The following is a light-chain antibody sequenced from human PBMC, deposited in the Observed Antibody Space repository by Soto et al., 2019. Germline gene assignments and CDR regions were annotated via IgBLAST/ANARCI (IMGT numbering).Light chain of an antibody. CDR3: CSYAGNSEV. CDR1: SGDVGGYNL. Sequence: QSALTQPASVSGSPGQSITIPCTGTSGDVGGYNLVSWYQQHPGKAPKLMIYEVTERPSGVSNRFSGSKSGNTASLTISGLQHDDEAYYYCCSYAGNSEVFGTGTKVTVL. V-gene: IGLV2-23*02. J-gene: IGLJ1*01. CDR2: EVT.